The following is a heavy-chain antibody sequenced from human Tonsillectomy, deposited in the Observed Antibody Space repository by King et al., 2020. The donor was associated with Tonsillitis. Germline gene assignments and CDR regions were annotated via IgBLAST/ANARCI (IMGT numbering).Heavy chain of an antibody. CDR1: GFTFTDTW. CDR3: TTEGMRDYGSGIDS. Sequence: VQLVESGGGLVNPGGSFRLSCAASGFTFTDTWMHWVRQAPGKGLEWVGRIKSKPDGGTTDYAAPVKGRFTISRDGSKNTLYLQMNSLETEDTAGYYCTTEGMRDYGSGIDSWGQGTLVTVSS. V-gene: IGHV3-15*07. CDR2: IKSKPDGGTT. D-gene: IGHD3-10*01. J-gene: IGHJ4*02.